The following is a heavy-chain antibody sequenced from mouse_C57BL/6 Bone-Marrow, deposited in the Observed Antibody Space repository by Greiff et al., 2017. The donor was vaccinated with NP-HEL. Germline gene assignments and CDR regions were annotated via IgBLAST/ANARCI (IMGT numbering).Heavy chain of an antibody. J-gene: IGHJ4*01. CDR3: ARRYRGLYYYAMDY. CDR2: ISSGSSTI. Sequence: EVQLVASGGGLVKPGGSLKLSCAASGFTFSDYGMHWVRQAPEKGLEWVAYISSGSSTIYYADTVKGRFTISRDNAKNTLFLHMTSLRSEDTAMYYCARRYRGLYYYAMDYWGQGTSVTVSA. CDR1: GFTFSDYG. V-gene: IGHV5-17*01. D-gene: IGHD2-12*01.